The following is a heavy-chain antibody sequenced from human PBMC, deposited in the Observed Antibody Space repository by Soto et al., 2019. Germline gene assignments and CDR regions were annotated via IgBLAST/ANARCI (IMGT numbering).Heavy chain of an antibody. D-gene: IGHD1-26*01. J-gene: IGHJ4*02. CDR3: ARWRNSAVADSFDF. V-gene: IGHV3-30*04. CDR1: GFTFSRYA. CDR2: ISRDGSNK. Sequence: QVQVVESGGGVVQPGRSLRLSCAASGFTFSRYAIHWVRQAPGKGLEWVAVISRDGSNKYYVDSVKGRFTISRDNSKNTLYLQMNSLSDEDTTGYYWARWRNSAVADSFDFWGQGTLVTVSS.